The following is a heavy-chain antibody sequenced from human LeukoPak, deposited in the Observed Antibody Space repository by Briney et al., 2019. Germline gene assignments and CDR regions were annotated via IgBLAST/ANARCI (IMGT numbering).Heavy chain of an antibody. CDR3: ARRCSNSSAIDY. J-gene: IGHJ4*02. CDR1: ADSFTNCW. V-gene: IGHV5-51*01. D-gene: IGHD6-6*01. CDR2: IYLADYDT. Sequence: LGESLKISCQASADSFTNCWIAWVRQMPGKGLDGMGIIYLADYDTRYSPSFRGRVTISVDKSIRAAHLHWSSLKASDTAVYYCARRCSNSSAIDYWAQGTLVSVSS.